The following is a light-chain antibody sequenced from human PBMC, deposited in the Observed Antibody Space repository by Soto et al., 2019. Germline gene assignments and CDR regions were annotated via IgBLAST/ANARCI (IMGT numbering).Light chain of an antibody. J-gene: IGLJ3*02. CDR3: SSYTSSSTWV. Sequence: QSALTQPASVSGSPGQSITISCTGTSSDVGSFNYVSWYQQHPGKAPKLMIYDVSNRPSGLSNRFSGSKSGNTASLTISGLQSEDEAEYYCSSYTSSSTWVFGGGTQLTVL. CDR1: SSDVGSFNY. V-gene: IGLV2-14*01. CDR2: DVS.